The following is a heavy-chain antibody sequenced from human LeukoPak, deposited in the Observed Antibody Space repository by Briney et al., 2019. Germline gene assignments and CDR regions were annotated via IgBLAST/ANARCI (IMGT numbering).Heavy chain of an antibody. D-gene: IGHD3-22*01. CDR1: GRSFSGYC. Sequence: SETLSLICAVYGRSFSGYCWSWIRQPPGKGLEWIGVVNQSGSTNYNPSLKSLVTISVDTSKNQFSLKLSSVTAADAAVYYCARFKYNYDSSGYYYPAPVIDYWGQGTLDTVS. CDR2: VNQSGST. CDR3: ARFKYNYDSSGYYYPAPVIDY. V-gene: IGHV4-34*01. J-gene: IGHJ4*02.